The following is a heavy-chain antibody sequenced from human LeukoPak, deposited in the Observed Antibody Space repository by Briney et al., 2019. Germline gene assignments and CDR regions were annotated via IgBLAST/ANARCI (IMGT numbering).Heavy chain of an antibody. V-gene: IGHV3-23*01. Sequence: GGSLRLSCAASGFTFSSYAMSWVRQAPGKGLEWVSAISGSGGSTYYADSVKGRFTISRDNSKNTLYLQMNSLRAEDTAVYYCAKVHLYYYDSSGYYDYWGQGTLVTVSS. J-gene: IGHJ4*02. D-gene: IGHD3-22*01. CDR2: ISGSGGST. CDR3: AKVHLYYYDSSGYYDY. CDR1: GFTFSSYA.